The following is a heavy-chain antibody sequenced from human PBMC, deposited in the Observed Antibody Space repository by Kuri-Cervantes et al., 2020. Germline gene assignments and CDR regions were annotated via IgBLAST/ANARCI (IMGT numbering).Heavy chain of an antibody. D-gene: IGHD4-17*01. CDR3: ARDFYGDSNHFDY. V-gene: IGHV3-21*03. CDR2: ISSSSNYI. Sequence: GGSLRLSCAASGFTFSSYSMNWVRQAPGKGLEWVSSISSSSNYIYYADSVKGRFTISRDNAKNSLYLQMNSLRAEDTAVYYCARDFYGDSNHFDYWGQGTLVTVSS. CDR1: GFTFSSYS. J-gene: IGHJ4*02.